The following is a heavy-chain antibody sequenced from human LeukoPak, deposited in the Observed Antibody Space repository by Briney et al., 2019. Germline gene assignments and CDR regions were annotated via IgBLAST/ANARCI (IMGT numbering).Heavy chain of an antibody. CDR1: GFTFSSYS. CDR2: ISSSSSTI. Sequence: GGFLRLSCAASGFTFSSYSMNWVRQAPGKGLEWVSYISSSSSTIYYADSVKGRFTISRDNAKNSLYLQMNSLRAEDTAVYYCVSGATGYYYYYMDVWGKGTTVTVS. D-gene: IGHD1-26*01. CDR3: VSGATGYYYYYMDV. V-gene: IGHV3-48*01. J-gene: IGHJ6*03.